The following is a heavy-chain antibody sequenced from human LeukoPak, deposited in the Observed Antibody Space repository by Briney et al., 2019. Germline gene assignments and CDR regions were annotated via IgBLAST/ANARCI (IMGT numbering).Heavy chain of an antibody. Sequence: GGSLRLSCAASGFIFSTYSMSWVRQAPGKGLEWVSSISSSNIYYADSVRGRFTISRDNAKNSLYLQMNSLRADDTAVYSCAREGGFDYWGQGTLVTVSS. V-gene: IGHV3-48*01. J-gene: IGHJ4*02. CDR2: ISSSNI. CDR3: AREGGFDY. CDR1: GFIFSTYS. D-gene: IGHD3-16*01.